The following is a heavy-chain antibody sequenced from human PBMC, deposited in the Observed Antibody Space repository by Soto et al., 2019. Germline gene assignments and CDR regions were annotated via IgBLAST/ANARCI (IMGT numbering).Heavy chain of an antibody. CDR2: INHSGST. CDR1: GGSFSGYY. V-gene: IGHV4-34*01. J-gene: IGHJ6*03. D-gene: IGHD5-12*01. CDR3: ARGRDIVATLNSIPYYYTHV. Sequence: QVQLQQWGAGLLKPSETLSLTCAVYGGSFSGYYWSWIRKPPGKGLEWIGEINHSGSTNYNPSLTSRVNISVDTSKNQCSLKLGFVTAADTSVYYCARGRDIVATLNSIPYYYTHVWGKGTTVTVSS.